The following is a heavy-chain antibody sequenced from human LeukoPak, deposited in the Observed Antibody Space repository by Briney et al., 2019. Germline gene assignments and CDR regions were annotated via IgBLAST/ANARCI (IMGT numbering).Heavy chain of an antibody. Sequence: GASVKVSCKPSGYTFTNYGISWGRQAPGQGLEWMGWISPYNGNTNYAQKIQGRVTMPTDTTHNTALMELRSLRSGDKALYYIERGILGAGRAVGGIGYLGQGTLVTVSS. J-gene: IGHJ4*02. V-gene: IGHV1-18*01. CDR3: ERGILGAGRAVGGIGY. CDR2: ISPYNGNT. D-gene: IGHD3-16*01. CDR1: GYTFTNYG.